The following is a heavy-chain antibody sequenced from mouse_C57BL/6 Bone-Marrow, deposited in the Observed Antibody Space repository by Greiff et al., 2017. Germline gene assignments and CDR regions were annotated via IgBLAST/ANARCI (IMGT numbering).Heavy chain of an antibody. D-gene: IGHD2-1*01. V-gene: IGHV1-7*01. Sequence: VQLKQSGAELVKPGASVKLSCTASGYTFTGYWMHWVKQRPEQGLEWIGYINPSSGYTKYNQKFKDKATLTADKSSSTAYLQLSSLTYEDAAVYYCAREDGNYYFDYWGNGTTLTVSS. CDR3: AREDGNYYFDY. CDR2: INPSSGYT. J-gene: IGHJ2*01. CDR1: GYTFTGYW.